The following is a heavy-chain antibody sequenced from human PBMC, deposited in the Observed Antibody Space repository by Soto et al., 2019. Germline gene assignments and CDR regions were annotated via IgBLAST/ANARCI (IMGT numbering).Heavy chain of an antibody. D-gene: IGHD3-10*02. CDR2: ISGSGGST. CDR3: ANYVRYYYGMDV. Sequence: EVQLLESGGGLVQPGGSLRLSCAASGFTFSSYAMSWVRQAPGKGLEWVSAISGSGGSTYYADSVKGRFTISRDNSKNTLYLQMNSLRAEDTAVYYCANYVRYYYGMDVWGQGTTVTVSS. V-gene: IGHV3-23*01. CDR1: GFTFSSYA. J-gene: IGHJ6*02.